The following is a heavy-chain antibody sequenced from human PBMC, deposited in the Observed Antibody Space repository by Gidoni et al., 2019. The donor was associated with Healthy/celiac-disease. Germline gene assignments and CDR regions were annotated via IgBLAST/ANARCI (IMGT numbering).Heavy chain of an antibody. Sequence: QVQLQQWGAGLLKPSETLSLTCAGYGGSFRGYYGSWIRQPPGKGLEWIGEINHSGSTNYNPSLKSRVTISVDTSKNQFSLKLSSVTAADTAVYYCARGFAHYYYDSSGYFDYWGQGTLVTVSS. J-gene: IGHJ4*02. CDR1: GGSFRGYY. CDR3: ARGFAHYYYDSSGYFDY. V-gene: IGHV4-34*01. CDR2: INHSGST. D-gene: IGHD3-22*01.